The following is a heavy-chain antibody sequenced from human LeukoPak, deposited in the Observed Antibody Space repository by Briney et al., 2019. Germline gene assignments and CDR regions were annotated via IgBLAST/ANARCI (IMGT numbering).Heavy chain of an antibody. D-gene: IGHD3-10*01. Sequence: PGGSLRLSCAASGFTFSSYGMHWVRQAPGKGLEWVAVISYDGSNKCYADSVKGRFTISRDNSKNTLYLQMNSLRAEDTAVYYCAKDGSKYYYGSGSYYDYWGQGTLVTVSS. J-gene: IGHJ4*02. CDR3: AKDGSKYYYGSGSYYDY. V-gene: IGHV3-30*18. CDR2: ISYDGSNK. CDR1: GFTFSSYG.